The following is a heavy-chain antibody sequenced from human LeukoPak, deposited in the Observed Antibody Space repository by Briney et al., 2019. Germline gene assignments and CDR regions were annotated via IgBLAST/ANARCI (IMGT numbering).Heavy chain of an antibody. CDR1: GFTFSSYS. J-gene: IGHJ5*02. CDR3: ARAVVPAANNWFDP. D-gene: IGHD2-2*01. Sequence: GWSLRLSCAASGFTFSSYSMNWVRQAPGKGLEWVSYISSSSSTIYYADSVKGRFTISRDNSKNTLYLQMNSLRAEDTAVYYRARAVVPAANNWFDPWGQGTLVTVSS. V-gene: IGHV3-48*01. CDR2: ISSSSSTI.